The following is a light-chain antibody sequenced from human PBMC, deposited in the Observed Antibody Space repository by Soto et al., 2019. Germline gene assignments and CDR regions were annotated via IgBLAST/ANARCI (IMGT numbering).Light chain of an antibody. V-gene: IGKV1-27*01. CDR3: PKYNSALQA. CDR1: QGISTY. J-gene: IGKJ3*01. Sequence: DIQMTQSPSSLSASVGDRVTITCRASQGISTYLAWYQQKPGKVPKLLIYAASTLQSGVPSRFSVSGSGTDFTLTISSLQPEDVATYYCPKYNSALQAFGPGTKVDIK. CDR2: AAS.